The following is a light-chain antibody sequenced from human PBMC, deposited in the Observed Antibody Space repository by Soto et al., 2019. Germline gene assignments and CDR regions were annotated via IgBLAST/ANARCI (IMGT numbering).Light chain of an antibody. J-gene: IGKJ1*01. Sequence: DIQMTQSPSSLSASVGDRVTITCRASQSIDTYLNWYQRKPGKAPNVLIYAASTLQSGVPTRFSGSGSGTDFTLTISSLQPDDFATYYCQQSYSGPRTFGLGTKVEIK. CDR2: AAS. CDR1: QSIDTY. CDR3: QQSYSGPRT. V-gene: IGKV1-39*01.